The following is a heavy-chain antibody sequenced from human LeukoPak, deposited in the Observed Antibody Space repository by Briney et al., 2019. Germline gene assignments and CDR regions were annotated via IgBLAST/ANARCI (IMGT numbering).Heavy chain of an antibody. J-gene: IGHJ4*02. V-gene: IGHV4-59*01. Sequence: SETLSLTCTVSGGSIGSYYWSWIRQPPGKGLEWIGYIYYSGSTNYNPSLKSRVTISVDTSKNQFSLKLSSVTAADTAVYYCARSTAALVMIFDYWGQGTLVTVSS. CDR1: GGSIGSYY. CDR2: IYYSGST. D-gene: IGHD6-6*01. CDR3: ARSTAALVMIFDY.